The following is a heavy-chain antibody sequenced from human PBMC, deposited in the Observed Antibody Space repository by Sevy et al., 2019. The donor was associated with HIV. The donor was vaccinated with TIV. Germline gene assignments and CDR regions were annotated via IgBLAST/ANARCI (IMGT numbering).Heavy chain of an antibody. J-gene: IGHJ6*02. CDR1: GGSVSSDTYY. V-gene: IGHV4-61*01. CDR2: IYYNVRI. Sequence: SETLSLTCTVSGGSVSSDTYYWTWIRQPPGKGLEFIGYIYYNVRINYNPSLKSRVTISVDTSKNRFSLKVTSVTAADTAVYYWTSVGGITDYGMDVWGQGTTVTVSS. CDR3: TSVGGITDYGMDV. D-gene: IGHD1-26*01.